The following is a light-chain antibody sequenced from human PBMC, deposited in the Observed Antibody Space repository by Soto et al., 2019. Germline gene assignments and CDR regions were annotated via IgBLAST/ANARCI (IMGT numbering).Light chain of an antibody. CDR1: SSNIGANYD. CDR2: VNS. Sequence: VLTQPPSVSGAPGQRVTISCTGSSSNIGANYDVYWYQQLPGTAPKLLIYVNSNRPSGVPDRFSGSKSGTSASLAITGLQAEDEADYYCQSYDITLSAYVFGTGTRSPS. CDR3: QSYDITLSAYV. V-gene: IGLV1-40*01. J-gene: IGLJ1*01.